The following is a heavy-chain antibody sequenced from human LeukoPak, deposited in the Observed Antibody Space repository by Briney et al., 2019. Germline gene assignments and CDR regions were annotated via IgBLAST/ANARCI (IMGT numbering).Heavy chain of an antibody. V-gene: IGHV3-48*01. Sequence: GGSLRLSCAASGFTFSNYNINWVRQAPGKGLEWVSYISSSSSIIYYADSVKGRFTISRDNAKNSLYLQMNSLRAEDTAVYYCTRERSGSTPNFDSWGQGTLVTVSS. D-gene: IGHD3-22*01. CDR3: TRERSGSTPNFDS. CDR2: ISSSSSII. CDR1: GFTFSNYN. J-gene: IGHJ4*02.